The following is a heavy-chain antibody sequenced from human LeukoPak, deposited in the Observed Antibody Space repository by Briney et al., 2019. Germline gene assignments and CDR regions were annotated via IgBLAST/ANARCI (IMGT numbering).Heavy chain of an antibody. J-gene: IGHJ4*02. CDR2: IKQDGSEK. D-gene: IGHD3-22*01. Sequence: PGGSLRLSCAASGFTFSSYWMNWARQAPGKGLEWVANIKQDGSEKYYVDSVKGRFTISRDNAKNSLYLQMYSLRAEDTAVYYCTTYYDSGPSKDWGQGTLVTVSS. CDR3: TTYYDSGPSKD. V-gene: IGHV3-7*05. CDR1: GFTFSSYW.